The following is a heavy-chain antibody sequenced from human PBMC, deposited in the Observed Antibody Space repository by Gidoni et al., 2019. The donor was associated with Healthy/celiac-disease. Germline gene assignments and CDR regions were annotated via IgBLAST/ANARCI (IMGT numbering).Heavy chain of an antibody. CDR1: GFTFDDYA. D-gene: IGHD6-13*01. CDR3: AKDMKGIAAAGNAFDI. Sequence: EVQLVESGGGLVQPGRSLRLSCAASGFTFDDYAMHWVRQAPGKGLEWVSGISWNSGSIGYADSVKGRFTISRDNAKNSLYLQMNSLRAEDTALYYCAKDMKGIAAAGNAFDIWGQGTMVTVSS. V-gene: IGHV3-9*01. CDR2: ISWNSGSI. J-gene: IGHJ3*02.